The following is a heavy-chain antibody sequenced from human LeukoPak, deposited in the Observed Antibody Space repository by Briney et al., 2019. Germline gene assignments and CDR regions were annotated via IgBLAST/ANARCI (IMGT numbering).Heavy chain of an antibody. Sequence: WASVKVSCKASGGTFSSYAISWVRQAPGQGLEWMGRIIPIFGIANYAQKFQGRVTITADKSTSTAYMELSSLRSEDTAVYYCARADSYYDLLTGQFDYWGQGTLVTVSS. CDR2: IIPIFGIA. D-gene: IGHD3-9*01. CDR1: GGTFSSYA. V-gene: IGHV1-69*04. CDR3: ARADSYYDLLTGQFDY. J-gene: IGHJ4*02.